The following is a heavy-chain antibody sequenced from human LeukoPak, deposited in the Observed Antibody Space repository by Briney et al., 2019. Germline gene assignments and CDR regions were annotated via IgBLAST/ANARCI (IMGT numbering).Heavy chain of an antibody. J-gene: IGHJ6*02. CDR1: GFTFSSYS. D-gene: IGHD3-10*01. V-gene: IGHV3-21*01. Sequence: PGGSLRLSCVASGFTFSSYSLNWVRQPPGKGLEWVSSISSSSSYIYYADSVKGRFTIPRDNAKNSLYLQMNSLRAEDTAVYYCAREDGSWSPSYCYGMDVWGQGTTVTVSS. CDR2: ISSSSSYI. CDR3: AREDGSWSPSYCYGMDV.